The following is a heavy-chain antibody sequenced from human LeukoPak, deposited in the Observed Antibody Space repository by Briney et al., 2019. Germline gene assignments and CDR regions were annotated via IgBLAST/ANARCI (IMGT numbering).Heavy chain of an antibody. CDR2: IYPGYSDA. CDR3: ARHPIDWLFNFDY. V-gene: IGHV5-51*01. D-gene: IGHD3-9*01. J-gene: IGHJ4*02. CDR1: GYTLTNNW. Sequence: GESLKISCKISGYTLTNNWIGWVRQVPGKGLEWMGLIYPGYSDAKYSPSFQGQVTLSVDASISTAYLQLTGLRASDTAMYYCARHPIDWLFNFDYWGQGTLVTVSS.